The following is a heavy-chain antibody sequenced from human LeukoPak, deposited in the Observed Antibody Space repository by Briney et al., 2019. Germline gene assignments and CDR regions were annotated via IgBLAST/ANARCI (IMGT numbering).Heavy chain of an antibody. CDR2: INQPTSER. CDR3: ARHGSASRSGFNV. D-gene: IGHD3-3*01. Sequence: PGGSLRLSCAASGFTFSSYWMSWVRQAPGKGLEWVASINQPTSERYYVDSVKGRFTISRDNAKNSLYLQMSSLRAEDTAVYYCARHGSASRSGFNVWGQGTMVTVSS. J-gene: IGHJ3*01. V-gene: IGHV3-7*01. CDR1: GFTFSSYW.